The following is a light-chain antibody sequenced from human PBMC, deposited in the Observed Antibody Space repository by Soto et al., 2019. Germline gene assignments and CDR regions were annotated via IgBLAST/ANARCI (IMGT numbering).Light chain of an antibody. J-gene: IGLJ3*02. CDR3: ETWDSNLHWV. CDR1: SGHSSYI. CDR2: LEGSGSY. V-gene: IGLV4-60*02. Sequence: QPVLTQSSSASASLGSSVKLTCTLSSGHSSYIIAWHQQQPGKAPRYLMKLEGSGSYNKGSGVPDRFSGSSSGADRYLTIAIIQFEDDAYYYCETWDSNLHWVFGGGTKLTVL.